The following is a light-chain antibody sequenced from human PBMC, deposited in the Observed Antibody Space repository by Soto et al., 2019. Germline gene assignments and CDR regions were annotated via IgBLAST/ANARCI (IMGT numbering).Light chain of an antibody. V-gene: IGKV1-39*01. CDR3: QQTDRTPYT. CDR2: GAS. J-gene: IGKJ2*01. Sequence: DIQMTQSPSSLSASVGDRVSITCRSSQTISTFLNWHQQRPGKAPNLLIYGASSLLSGVPSRFSGSGSGTDFTLTISNLQPEDFSIYFCQQTDRTPYTFGQGTKLEIK. CDR1: QTISTF.